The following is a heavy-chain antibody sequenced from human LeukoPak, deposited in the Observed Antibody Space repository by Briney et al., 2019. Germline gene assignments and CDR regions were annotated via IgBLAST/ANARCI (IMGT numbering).Heavy chain of an antibody. CDR1: GYTFTGYY. CDR2: INPNSGGT. V-gene: IGHV1-2*02. J-gene: IGHJ6*03. CDR3: ARGRGVPKDFWSGYYMDV. Sequence: GASVKVSCKASGYTFTGYYMHWVRQAPGQGLEWMGWINPNSGGTNYAQKFQGRVTMTRDTSISTAYMELSRLRSDDTAVYYCARGRGVPKDFWSGYYMDVWGKGTTVTVSS. D-gene: IGHD3-3*01.